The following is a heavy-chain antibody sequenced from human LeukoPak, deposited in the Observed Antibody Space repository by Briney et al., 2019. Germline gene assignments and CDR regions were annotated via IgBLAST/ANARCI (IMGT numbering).Heavy chain of an antibody. Sequence: GGSLRLSCAASGFTVSSNYLKWVRRAPGKGLEWVSLVYAGGSTYYADSVKGRFTISRDKSKNTLYLQMYSLRAEDSAVYYCARDRYYGAGSYGNYYGMDVWGQGTTVTVSS. V-gene: IGHV3-53*05. CDR2: VYAGGST. CDR1: GFTVSSNY. J-gene: IGHJ6*02. D-gene: IGHD3-10*01. CDR3: ARDRYYGAGSYGNYYGMDV.